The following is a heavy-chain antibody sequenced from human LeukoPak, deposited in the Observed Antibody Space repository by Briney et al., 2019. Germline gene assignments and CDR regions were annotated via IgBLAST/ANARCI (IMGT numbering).Heavy chain of an antibody. D-gene: IGHD2-2*01. CDR3: ARRSAAISLWFDP. CDR1: GGSISSYY. Sequence: SETLSPTCTVSGGSISSYYWSWIRQPPGKGLEWIGYIYYSGSTNYNPSLKSRVTISVDTSKNQFSLKLSSVTAADTAVYYCARRSAAISLWFDPWGQGTLVTVSS. V-gene: IGHV4-59*01. J-gene: IGHJ5*02. CDR2: IYYSGST.